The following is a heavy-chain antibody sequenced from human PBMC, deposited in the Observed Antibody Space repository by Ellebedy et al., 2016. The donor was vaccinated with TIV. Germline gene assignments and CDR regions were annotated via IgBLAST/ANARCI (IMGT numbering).Heavy chain of an antibody. J-gene: IGHJ4*02. D-gene: IGHD5-18*01. CDR3: ARTNNYGFTDYFDY. V-gene: IGHV2-5*02. Sequence: SGPTLVXPTQTLTLTCTFSGFSLSTSGVGVGWIRQPPGKALEWLAIIYWDDPRHYSPSLKSRLTISKDTSKNQVVLTMTNMDPVDTATYYCARTNNYGFTDYFDYWGQGALVTVSS. CDR2: IYWDDPR. CDR1: GFSLSTSGVG.